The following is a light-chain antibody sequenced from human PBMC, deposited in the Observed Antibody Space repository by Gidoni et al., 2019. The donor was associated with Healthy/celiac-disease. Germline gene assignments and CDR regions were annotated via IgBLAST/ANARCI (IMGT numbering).Light chain of an antibody. J-gene: IGKJ2*01. CDR2: GAS. CDR1: QSVSSN. CDR3: QQYNNWTLYT. V-gene: IGKV3-15*01. Sequence: EIVMTQSPATLSVSPGERATLSCRASQSVSSNLAWYQQKPGQAPRHLIYGASTRATGIPARFSGSGSGTEFTLNISSLQSEDFAVYYCQQYNNWTLYTFGQGTKLEIK.